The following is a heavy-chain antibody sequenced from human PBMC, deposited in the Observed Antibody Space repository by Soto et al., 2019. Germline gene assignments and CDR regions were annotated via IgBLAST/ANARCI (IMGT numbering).Heavy chain of an antibody. CDR2: IIPIFGTA. CDR3: ARAFGGITMIPVSC. Sequence: ASVKVSCKASGGTFSSYAISWARQAPGQGLEWMGGIIPIFGTANYAQKFQGRVTITADESKNTLYLQMNSLRAEDTAVYYCARAFGGITMIPVSCWGQGTLVTVSS. CDR1: GGTFSSYA. D-gene: IGHD3-22*01. V-gene: IGHV1-69*13. J-gene: IGHJ4*02.